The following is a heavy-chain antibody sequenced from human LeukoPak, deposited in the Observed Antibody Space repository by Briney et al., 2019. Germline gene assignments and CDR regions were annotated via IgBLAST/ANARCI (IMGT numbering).Heavy chain of an antibody. CDR2: IWYDGSNK. V-gene: IGHV3-33*01. Sequence: GGSLRLSCAASGFTFSSYGMHWVRQAPGKGLEWVAVIWYDGSNKYYADSVKGRFTISRDNSKDTLYLQMNSLRAEDTAVYYCARDQGYYSMDVWGQGTTVTVSS. CDR1: GFTFSSYG. CDR3: ARDQGYYSMDV. J-gene: IGHJ6*02.